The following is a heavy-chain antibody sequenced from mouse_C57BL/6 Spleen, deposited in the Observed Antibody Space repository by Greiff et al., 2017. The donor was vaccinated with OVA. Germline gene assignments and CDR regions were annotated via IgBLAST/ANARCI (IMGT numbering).Heavy chain of an antibody. CDR3: ASNYSPFAY. Sequence: EVMLVESGGDLVKPGGSLKLSCAASGFTFSSYGMSWVRQTPDKRLEWVATISSGGSYTYYPASVKGRFTISRDNAKNTLYLQMSSLKSEDTAMYYCASNYSPFAYWGQGTLVTVSA. D-gene: IGHD2-12*01. CDR1: GFTFSSYG. J-gene: IGHJ3*01. V-gene: IGHV5-6*01. CDR2: ISSGGSYT.